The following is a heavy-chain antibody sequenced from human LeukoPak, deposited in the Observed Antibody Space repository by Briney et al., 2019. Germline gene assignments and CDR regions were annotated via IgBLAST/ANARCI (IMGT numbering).Heavy chain of an antibody. Sequence: ASVKVSCKASGYTFTSYDINWVRQATGQGLERMGWMNPNSGNTGYAQKFQGRVTMTRNTSISTAYMELSSLRSEDTAVYYCASKCWDPTSCPNYYGMDVWGQGTTVTVSS. CDR3: ASKCWDPTSCPNYYGMDV. CDR2: MNPNSGNT. D-gene: IGHD2-2*01. CDR1: GYTFTSYD. V-gene: IGHV1-8*01. J-gene: IGHJ6*02.